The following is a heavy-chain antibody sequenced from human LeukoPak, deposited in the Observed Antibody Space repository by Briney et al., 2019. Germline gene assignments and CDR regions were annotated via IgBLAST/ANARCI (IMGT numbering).Heavy chain of an antibody. CDR1: GGSVSSSTYH. CDR2: IYFSGRT. Sequence: SETLSLTCTVSGGSVSSSTYHWGWIRQPPGKGLEWVGNIYFSGRTYYNPSLQSRVTISVDTSKNQLSLKLTSVPAADTAVYYCVSGCYFAVGYFPFWGQGILVTVSS. D-gene: IGHD2-21*01. CDR3: VSGCYFAVGYFPF. J-gene: IGHJ4*02. V-gene: IGHV4-39*01.